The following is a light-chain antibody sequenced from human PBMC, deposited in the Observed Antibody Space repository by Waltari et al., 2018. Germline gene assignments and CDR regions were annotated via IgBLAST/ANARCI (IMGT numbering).Light chain of an antibody. CDR3: QQYGSSPGT. CDR1: QSVSSTY. J-gene: IGKJ1*01. CDR2: GAS. V-gene: IGKV3-20*01. Sequence: EIVLTQSPDTLSLSPGERATLSCRASQSVSSTYLAWYQQKPGQAPRLLIYGASSRATGIPDRFRGSGSGTDFTLTISRLEPEDFAVYYCQQYGSSPGTFGLGTTVEIK.